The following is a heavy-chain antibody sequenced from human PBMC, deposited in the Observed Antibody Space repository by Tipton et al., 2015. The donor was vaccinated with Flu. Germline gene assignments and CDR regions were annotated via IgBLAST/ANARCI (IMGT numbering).Heavy chain of an antibody. V-gene: IGHV1-69*04. Sequence: VQLVQSGAEVKKPGSSVKVSCKASGGTFSSYAISWVRQAPGQGLEWMGRIIPILGIANYAQKFQGRVTITADKSTSTAYMELSSLRSEDTAVYYCASSRGGGPFDYWGQGTLVTVSS. CDR3: ASSRGGGPFDY. CDR2: IIPILGIA. D-gene: IGHD5-12*01. J-gene: IGHJ4*02. CDR1: GGTFSSYA.